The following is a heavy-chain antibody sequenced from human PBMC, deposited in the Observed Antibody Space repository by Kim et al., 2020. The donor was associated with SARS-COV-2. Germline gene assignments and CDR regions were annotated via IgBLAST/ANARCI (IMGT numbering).Heavy chain of an antibody. Sequence: SETLSLTCTVSGYSISSGYYWCWIRQPPGKGLEWIGSIYHSGSTYYNPSLKSRVTISVDTSKNQFSLKLSSVTAADTAVYYCATSRSVGAFDYWGQGTLVTVSS. CDR1: GYSISSGYY. CDR3: ATSRSVGAFDY. V-gene: IGHV4-38-2*02. J-gene: IGHJ4*02. D-gene: IGHD1-26*01. CDR2: IYHSGST.